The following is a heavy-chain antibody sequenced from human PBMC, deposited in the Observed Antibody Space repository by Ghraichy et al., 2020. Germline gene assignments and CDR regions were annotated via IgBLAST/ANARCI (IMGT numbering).Heavy chain of an antibody. CDR2: ISTRRVTK. CDR3: ARAFPGSLGTTLHPFDY. J-gene: IGHJ4*02. D-gene: IGHD2/OR15-2a*01. V-gene: IGHV3-48*02. CDR1: GFTFSSYS. Sequence: GGSLRLSCAASGFTFSSYSMNWVRQAPGKGLEWVSYISTRRVTKYNDDAVKGRFTITRDNDKNSLYLQKNSLRDEDTAVYYFARAFPGSLGTTLHPFDYWGQGTLVPVSS.